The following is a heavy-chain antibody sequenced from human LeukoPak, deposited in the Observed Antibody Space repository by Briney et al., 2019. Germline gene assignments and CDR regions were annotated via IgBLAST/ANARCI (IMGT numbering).Heavy chain of an antibody. CDR3: ARDLNYYGSGSYFYYYYMDV. Sequence: KPGGSLGLSCAASGFTFSSYSMNWVRQAPGKGLEWVSSISSSSSYIYYADSVKGRFTISRDNAKNSLYLQMNSLRAEDTAVYYCARDLNYYGSGSYFYYYYMDVWGKGTTVTVSS. V-gene: IGHV3-21*01. D-gene: IGHD3-10*01. J-gene: IGHJ6*03. CDR2: ISSSSSYI. CDR1: GFTFSSYS.